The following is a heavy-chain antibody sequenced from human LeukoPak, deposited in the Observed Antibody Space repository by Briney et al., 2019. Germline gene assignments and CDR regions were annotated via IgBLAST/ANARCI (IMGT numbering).Heavy chain of an antibody. CDR3: ARDGYSSGWLDY. V-gene: IGHV3-11*01. J-gene: IGHJ4*02. CDR2: ISSSGSTI. D-gene: IGHD6-19*01. CDR1: GGSFSDYY. Sequence: LSLTCAVYGGSFSDYYMSWIRQAPGKGLEWVSYISSSGSTIYYADSVKGRFTISRDNAKNSLYLQMNSLRAEDTAVYYCARDGYSSGWLDYWGQGTLVTVSS.